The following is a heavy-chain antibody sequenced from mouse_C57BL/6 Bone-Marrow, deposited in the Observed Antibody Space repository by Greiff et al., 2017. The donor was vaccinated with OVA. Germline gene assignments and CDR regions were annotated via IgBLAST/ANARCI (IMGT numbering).Heavy chain of an antibody. CDR2: ISYDGSN. CDR1: GYSITSGYY. Sequence: EVKLQESGPGLVKPSQSLSLTCSVTGYSITSGYYWNWIRQFPGNKLEWMGYISYDGSNNYNPSLKNRISITRDTSKNQFFLKLNSVTTEDTATYYCAIHGYYHDYWGQGTTLTVSS. V-gene: IGHV3-6*01. CDR3: AIHGYYHDY. D-gene: IGHD1-1*01. J-gene: IGHJ2*01.